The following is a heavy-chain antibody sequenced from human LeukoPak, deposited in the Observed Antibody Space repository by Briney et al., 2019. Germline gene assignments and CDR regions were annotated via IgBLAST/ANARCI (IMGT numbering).Heavy chain of an antibody. CDR2: IKQDRSEK. V-gene: IGHV3-7*01. CDR1: GFTFTNYW. J-gene: IGHJ4*02. Sequence: GGSLRLSCAASGFTFTNYWMSWVRQAPGKGLELVANIKQDRSEKYVDSVKGRFTISRDNAKNSLYLQMNSLRAEDTAVYYCARLREIPVFGVVTKSTSYFDYWGQGTLVTVSS. D-gene: IGHD3-3*01. CDR3: ARLREIPVFGVVTKSTSYFDY.